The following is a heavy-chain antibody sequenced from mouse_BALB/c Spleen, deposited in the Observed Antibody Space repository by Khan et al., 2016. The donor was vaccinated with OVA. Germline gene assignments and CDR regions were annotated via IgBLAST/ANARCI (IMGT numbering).Heavy chain of an antibody. D-gene: IGHD2-2*01. Sequence: VQLKVSGPELMKPGASVKISCKASGYSFTSYYIHWVMQSHGKILEWIGYVDPFSGGTTYNQKFKGKATLTVDKSSSTAYIHLSNLTSEDSAVYDCTRHGYVAWFTYWGQGTLVTVSA. CDR1: GYSFTSYY. V-gene: IGHV1-31*01. J-gene: IGHJ3*01. CDR3: TRHGYVAWFTY. CDR2: VDPFSGGT.